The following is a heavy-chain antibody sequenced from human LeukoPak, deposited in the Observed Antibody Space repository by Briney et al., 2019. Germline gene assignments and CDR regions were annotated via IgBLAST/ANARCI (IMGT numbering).Heavy chain of an antibody. J-gene: IGHJ4*02. V-gene: IGHV3-30*03. Sequence: GGSLRLSCAASGFTFSSYVMHWVRQAPGKGLEWVAIISYDGSNEKYVDSVKGRFTISRDNSKNTLYLQMNSLRPEDTAVYYCARAKRWIGSSWHFDNWGQGTLVTVSS. D-gene: IGHD6-13*01. CDR2: ISYDGSNE. CDR3: ARAKRWIGSSWHFDN. CDR1: GFTFSSYV.